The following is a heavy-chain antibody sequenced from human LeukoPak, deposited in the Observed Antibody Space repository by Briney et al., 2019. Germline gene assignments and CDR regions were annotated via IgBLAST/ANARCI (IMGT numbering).Heavy chain of an antibody. Sequence: GGSLRLFCAASGFTFNDYGMTWVRQAPGKGLEWVSGISWNAGRTHYADSVKGRFTTSRDNAKRFLSLQMNSLRGEDTALYYCARAMTTVTTGDGFDIWGQGTMVTVSS. V-gene: IGHV3-20*04. D-gene: IGHD4-17*01. CDR2: ISWNAGRT. CDR3: ARAMTTVTTGDGFDI. CDR1: GFTFNDYG. J-gene: IGHJ3*02.